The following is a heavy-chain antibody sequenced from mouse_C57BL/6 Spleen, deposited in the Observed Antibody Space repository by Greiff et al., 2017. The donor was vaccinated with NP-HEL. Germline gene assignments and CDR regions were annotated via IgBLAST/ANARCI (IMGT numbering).Heavy chain of an antibody. Sequence: VQLQQPGAELVRPGSSVKLSCKASGYTFTSYWMHWVKQRPIQGLEWIGNIDPSDSETHYNQKFKDKATLTVDKSSSTAYMQLSSLTSEDSAVYYCARKNYYAAMDYWGQGTSVTVSS. CDR2: IDPSDSET. V-gene: IGHV1-52*01. J-gene: IGHJ4*01. D-gene: IGHD1-1*01. CDR1: GYTFTSYW. CDR3: ARKNYYAAMDY.